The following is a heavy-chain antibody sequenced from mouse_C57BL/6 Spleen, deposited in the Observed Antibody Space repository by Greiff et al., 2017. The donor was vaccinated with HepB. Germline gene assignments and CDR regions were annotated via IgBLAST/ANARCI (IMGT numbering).Heavy chain of an antibody. D-gene: IGHD6-1*01. CDR1: GYAFSSSW. CDR2: IYPGDGDT. V-gene: IGHV1-82*01. J-gene: IGHJ4*01. Sequence: VQLQQSGPELVKPGASVKISCKASGYAFSSSWMNWVKQRPGKGLEWIGRIYPGDGDTNYNGKFKGKATLTADKSSSTAYMQLSSLTSEDSAVYFCARWLLSAYAMDYWGQGTSVTVSS. CDR3: ARWLLSAYAMDY.